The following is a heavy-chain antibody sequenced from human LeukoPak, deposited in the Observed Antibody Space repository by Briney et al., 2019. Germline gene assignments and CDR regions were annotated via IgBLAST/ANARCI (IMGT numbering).Heavy chain of an antibody. CDR1: GFTFSSYE. Sequence: GGSLRLSCAASGFTFSSYEMNWVRQAPGKGLEWVSYISSSGSTIYYADSVKGRFTISRDNAKNSLYLQMNSLRAEDTAVYYCARDGVLRYFDWLLYWDYWGQGTLVTVSS. J-gene: IGHJ4*02. D-gene: IGHD3-9*01. CDR3: ARDGVLRYFDWLLYWDY. CDR2: ISSSGSTI. V-gene: IGHV3-48*03.